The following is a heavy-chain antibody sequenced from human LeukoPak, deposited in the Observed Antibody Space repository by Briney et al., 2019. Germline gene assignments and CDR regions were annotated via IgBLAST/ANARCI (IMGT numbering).Heavy chain of an antibody. CDR1: GGSFSGYY. D-gene: IGHD2-15*01. V-gene: IGHV4-34*01. CDR3: ARGVMGYCSGGSCIPLDY. CDR2: INHSGST. Sequence: PSETLSLTCAVYGGSFSGYYWSWIRQPPGKGLEWIGEINHSGSTNYNPSLKSRVTMSVDTSKNQFSLKLSSVTAADTAVYYCARGVMGYCSGGSCIPLDYWGQGTLVTVSS. J-gene: IGHJ4*02.